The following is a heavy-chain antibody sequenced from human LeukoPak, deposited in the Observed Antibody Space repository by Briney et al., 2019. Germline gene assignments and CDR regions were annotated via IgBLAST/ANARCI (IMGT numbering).Heavy chain of an antibody. CDR3: ASFHRRRQRLSY. CDR1: GGSISSYY. J-gene: IGHJ4*02. V-gene: IGHV4-59*08. D-gene: IGHD6-25*01. CDR2: IYYSGST. Sequence: PSETLSLTCTVSGGSISSYYWSWIRQPPGKGLEWIGYIYYSGSTNYNPSLKSRVTISVDTSKNQFSLKLSSVTAADTAVYYCASFHRRRQRLSYWGQGTLVTVSS.